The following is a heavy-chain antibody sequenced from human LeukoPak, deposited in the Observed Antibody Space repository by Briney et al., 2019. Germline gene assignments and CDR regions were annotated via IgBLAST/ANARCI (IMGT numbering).Heavy chain of an antibody. CDR1: GFTVNINY. CDR3: ARHHPAFDP. CDR2: LYSGGAT. J-gene: IGHJ5*02. V-gene: IGHV3-53*01. Sequence: GGSLRLSCAASGFTVNINYMSWVRQTPGKGLGWVSVLYSGGATYYADPVKGRFTIARDKSKNKVYLQMDSLTVEDTALYYCARHHPAFDPWGQGTLVTVSS.